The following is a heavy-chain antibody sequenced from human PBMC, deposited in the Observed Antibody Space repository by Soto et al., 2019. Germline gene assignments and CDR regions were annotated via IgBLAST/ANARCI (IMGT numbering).Heavy chain of an antibody. J-gene: IGHJ4*02. D-gene: IGHD2-15*01. CDR1: GYTFTSYY. Sequence: QVQLVQSGAEVKKPGASVKVSYKASGYTFTSYYMHWVRQAPGQGLEWMGIINPSGGSTSYAQKFQGRVTMTRDTSTSTVYMELSSLRSEDTAVYYCARVGYCSGGSCYSHPFDYWGQGTLVTVSS. V-gene: IGHV1-46*03. CDR2: INPSGGST. CDR3: ARVGYCSGGSCYSHPFDY.